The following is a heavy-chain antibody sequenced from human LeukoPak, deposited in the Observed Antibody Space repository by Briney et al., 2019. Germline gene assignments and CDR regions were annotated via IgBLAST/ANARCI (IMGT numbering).Heavy chain of an antibody. D-gene: IGHD2-15*01. J-gene: IGHJ4*02. V-gene: IGHV3-23*01. CDR2: ISGSGGST. CDR3: AKAPVTSCRGAFCYPFDY. CDR1: GFTFSNYG. Sequence: GGTLRLSCAASGFTFSNYGMSWVRQAPGKGLEWVSAISGSGGSTYYADSVKGRFTISRDNSKNTLCLQMNSLRAEDAAVYYCAKAPVTSCRGAFCYPFDYWGQGTLVTVSS.